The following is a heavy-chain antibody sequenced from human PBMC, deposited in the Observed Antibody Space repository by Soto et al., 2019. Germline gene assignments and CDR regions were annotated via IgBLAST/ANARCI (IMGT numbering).Heavy chain of an antibody. CDR3: AREGYSSSSGIAYGMDV. CDR2: IWYDGSNK. J-gene: IGHJ6*02. Sequence: QVQLVESGGGVVQPGRSLRLSCAASGFTFSSYGMHWVRQAPGKGLEWVAVIWYDGSNKYYADSVKGRFTISRDNSNNTLYLQMNSRRAEDTAVYYCAREGYSSSSGIAYGMDVWGQGTTVTVSS. CDR1: GFTFSSYG. V-gene: IGHV3-33*01. D-gene: IGHD6-6*01.